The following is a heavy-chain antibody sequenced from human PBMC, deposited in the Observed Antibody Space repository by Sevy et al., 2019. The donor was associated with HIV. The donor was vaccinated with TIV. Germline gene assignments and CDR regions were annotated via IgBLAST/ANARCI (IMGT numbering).Heavy chain of an antibody. CDR3: AKMRGIAVAGTPYFQH. CDR1: GFTFSSYA. D-gene: IGHD6-19*01. J-gene: IGHJ1*01. CDR2: ISGSGGST. V-gene: IGHV3-23*01. Sequence: GGSLRLSCAASGFTFSSYAMSWVRQAPGKGLERVSAISGSGGSTYYADSVKGRFTISRDNSKNTLYLQMNSLRAEDTAVYYCAKMRGIAVAGTPYFQHWGQGTLVTVSS.